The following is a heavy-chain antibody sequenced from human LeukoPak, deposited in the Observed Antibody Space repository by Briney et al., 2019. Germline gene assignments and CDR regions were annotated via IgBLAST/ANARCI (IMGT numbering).Heavy chain of an antibody. CDR1: GGSFSGYY. CDR3: ARRGYPKSFDY. Sequence: PSETLSLTCAVYGGSFSGYYWSWIRQPPGKGLDWIGEINHSGSTNYNPSLKSRVTISVDASKNQFSLKLSSVTAADTAVYYCARRGYPKSFDYWGQGTLVTVYS. V-gene: IGHV4-34*01. CDR2: INHSGST. D-gene: IGHD2-15*01. J-gene: IGHJ4*02.